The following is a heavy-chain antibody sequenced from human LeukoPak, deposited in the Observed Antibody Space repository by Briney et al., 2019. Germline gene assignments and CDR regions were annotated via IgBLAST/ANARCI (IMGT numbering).Heavy chain of an antibody. D-gene: IGHD6-13*01. CDR1: GFTFSSYW. CDR2: IKQDGSEK. V-gene: IGHV3-7*01. CDR3: ARGRAWSSSPDYYYYYYMDV. J-gene: IGHJ6*03. Sequence: GGSLRLSCAASGFTFSSYWMSWVRQAPGKGLEWVANIKQDGSEKYYVDSVKGRFTISRDNAKNSLYLQMNSLRAEDTAVYYCARGRAWSSSPDYYYYYYMDVWGKGTTVTVSS.